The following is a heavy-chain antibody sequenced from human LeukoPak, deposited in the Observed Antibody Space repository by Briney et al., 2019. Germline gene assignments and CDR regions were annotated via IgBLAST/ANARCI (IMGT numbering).Heavy chain of an antibody. J-gene: IGHJ5*02. CDR1: GGSFSGYY. CDR3: ATQHIVVVVAATLRWSNWFDP. V-gene: IGHV4-34*01. Sequence: PSETLSLTCAVYGGSFSGYYWSWIRQPPGKGLEWIGEINHSGSTNYNPSLKSRVTISVDTSKNQFSLKLSSVTAPDTAVYYCATQHIVVVVAATLRWSNWFDPWGQGTRSPSPQ. D-gene: IGHD2-15*01. CDR2: INHSGST.